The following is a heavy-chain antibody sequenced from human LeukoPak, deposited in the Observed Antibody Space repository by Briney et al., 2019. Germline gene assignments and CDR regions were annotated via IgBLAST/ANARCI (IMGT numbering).Heavy chain of an antibody. D-gene: IGHD3-16*01. Sequence: SETLSLTCAVYGGSFSGSFSDYYWTCIRQTPGKRLEWIGEIHHSGSTNYNPSLTRRVTISVDTSKNQFSLKLNSLTAADTAVYYCATFRWGVGFEYWGQGTLATVSS. J-gene: IGHJ4*02. V-gene: IGHV4-34*01. CDR1: GGSFSGSFSDYY. CDR2: IHHSGST. CDR3: ATFRWGVGFEY.